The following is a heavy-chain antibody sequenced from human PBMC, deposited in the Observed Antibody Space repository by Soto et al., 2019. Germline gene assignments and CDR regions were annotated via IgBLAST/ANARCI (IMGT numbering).Heavy chain of an antibody. D-gene: IGHD3-22*01. Sequence: ASVKVSCKASGYTFTSYYMHWVRQAPGQGLEWMGIINPSGGSTSYAQKFQGRVTMTRDTSTSTVYMELSSLRSEDTAAYYCARREKGYYYDSSGSDAFDIWGQGTMVTVSS. V-gene: IGHV1-46*01. CDR1: GYTFTSYY. J-gene: IGHJ3*02. CDR2: INPSGGST. CDR3: ARREKGYYYDSSGSDAFDI.